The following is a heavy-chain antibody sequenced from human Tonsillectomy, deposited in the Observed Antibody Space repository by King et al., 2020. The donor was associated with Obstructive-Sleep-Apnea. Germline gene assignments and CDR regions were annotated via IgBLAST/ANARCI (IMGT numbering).Heavy chain of an antibody. CDR1: GFTFSSWT. CDR3: VRERSVWGNSWGYFDY. CDR2: ISSSSSTR. D-gene: IGHD2-2*01. V-gene: IGHV3-48*04. J-gene: IGHJ4*02. Sequence: VQLVESGGGLVQPGGSLRLSCAASGFTFSSWTMNWVRQAPGKGLECVSYISSSSSTRYHVDSVKGRFTISRDNAKNSLYLQMNSLRAEDTAVYYCVRERSVWGNSWGYFDYWGQGTLVTVSS.